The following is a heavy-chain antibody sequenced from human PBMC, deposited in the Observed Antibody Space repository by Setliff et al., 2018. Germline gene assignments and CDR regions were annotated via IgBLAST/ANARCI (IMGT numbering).Heavy chain of an antibody. D-gene: IGHD5-18*01. CDR2: IIPIFGTA. J-gene: IGHJ6*03. CDR3: ARDKLWLMGYYYYYYMDV. CDR1: GGTFSSYA. Sequence: ASVKVSCKASGGTFSSYAISWVRQAPGQGLEWMGGIIPIFGTANYAQKFQGRVTITRDTSASTAYMELSSLRSEDTAVYYCARDKLWLMGYYYYYYMDVWGKGTTVTVSS. V-gene: IGHV1-69*05.